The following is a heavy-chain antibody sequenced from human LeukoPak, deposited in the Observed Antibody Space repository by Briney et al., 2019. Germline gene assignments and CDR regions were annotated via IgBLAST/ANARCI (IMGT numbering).Heavy chain of an antibody. D-gene: IGHD6-19*01. Sequence: GGSLRLSCAASGFTFSSYGMHWVRQAPGKGLEWVAAISYDGSNKYYADSVKGRFTISRDNSKNTLYLQMNSLRAEDTAVYYCAKVAVAGTSDYWGQGTLVTVSS. V-gene: IGHV3-30*18. J-gene: IGHJ4*02. CDR1: GFTFSSYG. CDR2: ISYDGSNK. CDR3: AKVAVAGTSDY.